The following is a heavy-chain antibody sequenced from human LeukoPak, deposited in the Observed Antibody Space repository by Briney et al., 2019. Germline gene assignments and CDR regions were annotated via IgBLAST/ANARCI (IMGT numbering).Heavy chain of an antibody. CDR1: GFIFSSLW. D-gene: IGHD3-10*01. CDR3: VRGGYGSIDY. V-gene: IGHV3-74*03. CDR2: IHSDGSRT. Sequence: GGSLRLSCEASGFIFSSLWMHWVRQAPGKGLVWVSQIHSDGSRTEYADSVKGRFTISRDNAKNTLYLQMNSLRAEDTAVYFCVRGGYGSIDYWGQGTLVTVSS. J-gene: IGHJ4*02.